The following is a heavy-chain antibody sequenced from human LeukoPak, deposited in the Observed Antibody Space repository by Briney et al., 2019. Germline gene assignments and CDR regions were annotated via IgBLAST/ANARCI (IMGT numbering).Heavy chain of an antibody. V-gene: IGHV4-38-2*02. J-gene: IGHJ5*02. D-gene: IGHD3-9*01. Sequence: SETLSLTCTVSGYSISSGYYWGWIRQPPGKGLEWIGSIYHSGSTYYNPSLKSRVTISVDTSKNQFSLKLTSVTAADTAVYYCARSPFDWLLYGRGWFDPWGQGTLVTVSS. CDR2: IYHSGST. CDR3: ARSPFDWLLYGRGWFDP. CDR1: GYSISSGYY.